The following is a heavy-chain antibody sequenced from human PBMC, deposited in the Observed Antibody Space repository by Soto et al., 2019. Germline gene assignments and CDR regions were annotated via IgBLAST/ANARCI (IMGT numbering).Heavy chain of an antibody. V-gene: IGHV3-43*01. J-gene: IGHJ6*02. CDR1: GFTFDDYT. CDR2: ISWDGGST. Sequence: PGGSLRLSCAASGFTFDDYTMHWVRQAPGKGLEWVSLISWDGGSTYYADSVKGRFTISRDNSKNSLYLQMNSLRTEDTALYYCAKDMVAAAGTSIYYYYYGMDVWGQGTTVTVSS. CDR3: AKDMVAAAGTSIYYYYYGMDV. D-gene: IGHD6-13*01.